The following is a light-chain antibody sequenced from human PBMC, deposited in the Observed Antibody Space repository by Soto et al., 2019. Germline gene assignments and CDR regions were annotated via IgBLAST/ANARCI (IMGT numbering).Light chain of an antibody. J-gene: IGLJ3*02. CDR1: SSDIGAYNY. Sequence: QSVLTQPPSASGSPGQSVTISYTGTSSDIGAYNYVSWYQQHPGKAPKLMISEVSKRPSGVPDRFSGSKSGNTASLTVSGLQAEDEADYYCSSYAGSGNVVFGGGTKPPS. CDR3: SSYAGSGNVV. CDR2: EVS. V-gene: IGLV2-8*01.